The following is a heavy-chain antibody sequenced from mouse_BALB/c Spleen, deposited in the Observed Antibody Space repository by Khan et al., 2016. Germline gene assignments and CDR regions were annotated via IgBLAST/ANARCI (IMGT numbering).Heavy chain of an antibody. CDR3: SRSYRSRPGAMDD. CDR2: INTYTGEP. CDR1: GYTFTNYG. V-gene: IGHV9-3-1*01. J-gene: IGHJ4*01. D-gene: IGHD2-14*01. Sequence: QIQLVQSGPELKKPGETVKISCKASGYTFTNYGMNWMKQTPGKGLKWMGWINTYTGEPTFADDFKGRFAFSLETSANTAYLQINNHKNEDTATYFWSRSYRSRPGAMDDWGQGTSVTVSS.